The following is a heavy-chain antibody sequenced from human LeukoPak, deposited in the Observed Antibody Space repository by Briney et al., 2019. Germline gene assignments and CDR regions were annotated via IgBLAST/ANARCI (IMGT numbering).Heavy chain of an antibody. V-gene: IGHV3-48*01. J-gene: IGHJ4*02. D-gene: IGHD2-21*01. CDR1: GFTFSTYI. Sequence: GGSLRLSCAASGFTFSTYIMNWVRQAPGKGLEWVSYISDSGSAIFYADSVKGRFTISRDNAKNSLYLQMNSLTAEDTAVYYCARDEDFCSDYWGQGTLVTVSS. CDR3: ARDEDFCSDY. CDR2: ISDSGSAI.